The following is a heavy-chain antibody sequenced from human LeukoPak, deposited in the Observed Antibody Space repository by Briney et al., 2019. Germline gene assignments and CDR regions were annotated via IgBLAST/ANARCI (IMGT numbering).Heavy chain of an antibody. J-gene: IGHJ4*02. CDR3: ANLWGSGSSYFDS. CDR1: GFTFSTYV. CDR2: ISASGIGT. V-gene: IGHV3-23*01. D-gene: IGHD3-10*01. Sequence: GGSLRLPCAASGFTFSTYVMSWVRQAPGKGLEWVSTISASGIGTYYADSVKGRFTVSRDNSKNTLYLQMNSLRAEDTAVYFCANLWGSGSSYFDSWGQGTLVTVSS.